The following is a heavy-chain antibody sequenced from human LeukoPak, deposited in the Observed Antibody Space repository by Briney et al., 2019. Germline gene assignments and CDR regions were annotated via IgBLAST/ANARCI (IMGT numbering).Heavy chain of an antibody. Sequence: GGSLRLSCAASRFTFSSYAMTWVRQAPGKGLEWVSTISGSGGSTYYADSLKGRFTISRDNSKNTLYLQLTSLRADDTAVYYCARDRGYNILTGYYGYNWFDPWGQGTLVIVSS. CDR2: ISGSGGST. CDR1: RFTFSSYA. V-gene: IGHV3-23*01. CDR3: ARDRGYNILTGYYGYNWFDP. D-gene: IGHD3-9*01. J-gene: IGHJ5*02.